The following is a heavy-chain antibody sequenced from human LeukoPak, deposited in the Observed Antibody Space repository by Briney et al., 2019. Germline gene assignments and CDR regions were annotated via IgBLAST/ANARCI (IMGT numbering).Heavy chain of an antibody. CDR3: ARGGTYNDILSFDP. CDR2: IYYTGST. CDR1: GGSISYYY. D-gene: IGHD3-9*01. V-gene: IGHV4-59*01. Sequence: SETLSLTCTVSGGSISYYYWTWIRQSPGKGLEWIGQIYYTGSTYYNPSLKRRVTISVDTTRNQFSLNLTSVTAADTAVYYCARGGTYNDILSFDPWGQGTLVTVSS. J-gene: IGHJ5*02.